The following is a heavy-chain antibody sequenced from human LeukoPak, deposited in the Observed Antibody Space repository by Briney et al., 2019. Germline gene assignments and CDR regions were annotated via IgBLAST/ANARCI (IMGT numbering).Heavy chain of an antibody. CDR2: IWYDGSNQ. CDR3: ATDRNSGKYYDY. CDR1: GFTFSTFT. V-gene: IGHV3-33*08. D-gene: IGHD1-26*01. J-gene: IGHJ4*02. Sequence: GGSLRLSCEASGFTFSTFTIHWVRQAPGKGLEWVAVIWYDGSNQYYVDSVKGRFTVSRDNAKNTLYLQMNSLRAEDTAVYYCATDRNSGKYYDYWGQGTLVTVSS.